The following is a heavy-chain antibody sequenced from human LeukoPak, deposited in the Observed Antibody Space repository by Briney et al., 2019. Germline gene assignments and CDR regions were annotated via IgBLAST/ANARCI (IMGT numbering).Heavy chain of an antibody. CDR3: ARSMAYGDYEVSFDY. J-gene: IGHJ4*02. CDR1: GFTFGSYW. Sequence: PGGSLRLSCAASGFTFGSYWMSWVRQAPGKGLEWVANIKQDGSEKYYVDSVKGRFTISRDNAKNSLYLQMNSLRAEDTAVYYCARSMAYGDYEVSFDYWGQGTLVTVSS. V-gene: IGHV3-7*01. D-gene: IGHD4-17*01. CDR2: IKQDGSEK.